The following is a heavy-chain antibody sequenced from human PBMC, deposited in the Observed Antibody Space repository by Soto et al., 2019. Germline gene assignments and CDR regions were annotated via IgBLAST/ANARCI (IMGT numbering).Heavy chain of an antibody. CDR1: GFTFSSYG. CDR2: IWYDGSNK. J-gene: IGHJ4*02. V-gene: IGHV3-33*01. CDR3: AMVHTLYSNKYYFDY. Sequence: PGGSLRLSCAASGFTFSSYGMHWVRQAPGKGLEWVAVIWYDGSNKYYADSVKGRLTISRDNSKNTLYLQMNSLRAEDTAVYYCAMVHTLYSNKYYFDYWGQGTLVTVSS. D-gene: IGHD1-1*01.